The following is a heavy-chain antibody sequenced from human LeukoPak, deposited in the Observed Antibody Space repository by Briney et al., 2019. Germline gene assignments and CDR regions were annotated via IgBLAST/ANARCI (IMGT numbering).Heavy chain of an antibody. Sequence: ASVKVSCKASGYTFTSYAMHWVRQAPGQRLEWMGWINAGNGNTKYSQEFQGRVTITRDTSASTAYMELSSLRAEDTAVYYCARAPKSRLVGVPKGPFDPWGQGTLVTVSS. CDR1: GYTFTSYA. CDR2: INAGNGNT. D-gene: IGHD3-3*01. V-gene: IGHV1-3*03. CDR3: ARAPKSRLVGVPKGPFDP. J-gene: IGHJ5*02.